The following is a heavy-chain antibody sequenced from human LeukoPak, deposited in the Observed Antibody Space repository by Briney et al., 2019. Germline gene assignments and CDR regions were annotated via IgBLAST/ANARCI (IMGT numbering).Heavy chain of an antibody. V-gene: IGHV1-46*01. D-gene: IGHD4-23*01. J-gene: IGHJ5*02. CDR2: INPSGGST. CDR3: ARDNSVEDTAWWFDP. Sequence: ASVKVSCKASGYTFAAYYMHWVRQAPGQGLEWMGIINPSGGSTSYAQKFQGRVTMTRDMSTSTDYMELSSLRSEDTAVYYCARDNSVEDTAWWFDPWGQGTLVTVSS. CDR1: GYTFAAYY.